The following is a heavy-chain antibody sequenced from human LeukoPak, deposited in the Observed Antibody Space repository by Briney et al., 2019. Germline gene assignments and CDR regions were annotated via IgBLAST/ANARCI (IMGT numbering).Heavy chain of an antibody. CDR3: ASHDYGDYGHFDY. Sequence: GGSLRLSCAASGFTVSSNYMSWVRQAPGKGLEWVSVIYSDGSTYYADSVKGRFTISRDNSKNTLYLQMNSLRAEDTAVYYCASHDYGDYGHFDYWGQGTLVTASS. CDR2: IYSDGST. D-gene: IGHD4-17*01. CDR1: GFTVSSNY. V-gene: IGHV3-66*04. J-gene: IGHJ4*02.